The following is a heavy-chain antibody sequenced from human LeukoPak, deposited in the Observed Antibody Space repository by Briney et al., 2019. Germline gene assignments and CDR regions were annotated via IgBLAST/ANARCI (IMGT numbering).Heavy chain of an antibody. CDR1: GYTLTCYY. CDR2: INPNSGGT. J-gene: IGHJ4*02. Sequence: ASVKVSCMASGYTLTCYYMHWVRQAPGQGLEWMGWINPNSGGTNYAQKFQGRVTMTRDTSISTDYMELSRLRSDETAVYYCARVGIAVAGTSGTYYFDYWGQGALVTVSS. V-gene: IGHV1-2*02. D-gene: IGHD6-19*01. CDR3: ARVGIAVAGTSGTYYFDY.